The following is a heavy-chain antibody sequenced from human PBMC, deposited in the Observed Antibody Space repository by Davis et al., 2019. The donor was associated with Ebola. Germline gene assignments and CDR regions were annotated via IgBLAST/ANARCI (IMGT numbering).Heavy chain of an antibody. J-gene: IGHJ5*02. CDR2: IYYSGST. CDR1: GGSISSYY. V-gene: IGHV4-59*12. Sequence: MPSETLSLTCTVSGGSISSYYWSWIRQPPGKGLEWIGYIYYSGSTNYNPSLKSRVTISVDTSKNQFSLKLSSVTAADTAVYYCARGVVAVAIGGWFDPWGQGTLVTVSS. CDR3: ARGVVAVAIGGWFDP. D-gene: IGHD6-19*01.